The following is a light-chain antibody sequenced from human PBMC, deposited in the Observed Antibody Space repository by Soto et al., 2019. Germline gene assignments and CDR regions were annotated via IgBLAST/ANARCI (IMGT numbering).Light chain of an antibody. Sequence: QSVLTQPPSVSGAPGQRVTISCTGSSSNIGAGYDVHWYQQLPGTAPKLLIYGNSNRPSGVPDRFSGSKSGTSASLAIAGLQAEDEADYYCKSYDSSLSVVFGGGTKETVL. CDR2: GNS. CDR3: KSYDSSLSVV. CDR1: SSNIGAGYD. J-gene: IGLJ2*01. V-gene: IGLV1-40*01.